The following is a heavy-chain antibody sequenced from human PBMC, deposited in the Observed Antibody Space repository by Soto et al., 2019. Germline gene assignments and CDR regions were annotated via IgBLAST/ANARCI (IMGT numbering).Heavy chain of an antibody. D-gene: IGHD2-2*01. J-gene: IGHJ4*02. Sequence: VGPLRLSCAASGFTCSTYAIHWVRQAPGKGLEWAAFISYDGNNKNYADSVKGRFTISRDDSKNTLYLQMNSLKTEDTAVYYCTTEGYCSSTSCPYWGQGTLVTVSS. CDR1: GFTCSTYA. CDR2: ISYDGNNK. V-gene: IGHV3-30-3*01. CDR3: TTEGYCSSTSCPY.